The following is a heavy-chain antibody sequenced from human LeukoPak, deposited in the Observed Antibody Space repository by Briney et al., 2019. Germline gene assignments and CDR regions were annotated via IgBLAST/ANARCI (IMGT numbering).Heavy chain of an antibody. CDR1: GFTFDDYT. V-gene: IGHV3-43*01. CDR3: AKDRELRGYSYGDY. Sequence: TGGSLRLSCAASGFTFDDYTMHWVRQAPGKGLEWVSLISWDGGSTYYADSVKGRFTISRDNSKNSLYLQMSSLRTEDTALYYCAKDRELRGYSYGDYWGQGTLVTVSS. J-gene: IGHJ4*02. CDR2: ISWDGGST. D-gene: IGHD5-18*01.